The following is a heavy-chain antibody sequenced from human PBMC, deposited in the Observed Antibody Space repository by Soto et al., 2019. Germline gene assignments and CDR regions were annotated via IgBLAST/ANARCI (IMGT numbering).Heavy chain of an antibody. CDR3: ARVKAQGGSYYFDY. V-gene: IGHV4-30-2*01. J-gene: IGHJ4*02. D-gene: IGHD3-16*01. Sequence: LSLTCAVSGGSISSGGYSWSWIRQPPGKGLEWIGYIYHSGSTYYNPSLKSRVTISVDRSKNQFSLKLSSVTAADTAVYYCARVKAQGGSYYFDYWGQGTLVTVSS. CDR1: GGSISSGGYS. CDR2: IYHSGST.